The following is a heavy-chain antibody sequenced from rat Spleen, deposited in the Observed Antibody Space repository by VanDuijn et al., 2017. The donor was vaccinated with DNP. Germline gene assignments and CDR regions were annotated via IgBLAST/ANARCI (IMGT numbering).Heavy chain of an antibody. CDR1: GFTFSDYY. D-gene: IGHD1-10*01. J-gene: IGHJ3*01. Sequence: EVQLVESGGGLVQPGRSLKLSCAASGFTFSDYYMAWVRQAPAKGLEWVAYITSAGCSTYYRDSVKGRFTISRDNAKNTLYLKMNSLRSEDMATYYCARPIYNNHGGFAYWGQGTLVTVSS. CDR2: ITSAGCST. V-gene: IGHV5-22*01. CDR3: ARPIYNNHGGFAY.